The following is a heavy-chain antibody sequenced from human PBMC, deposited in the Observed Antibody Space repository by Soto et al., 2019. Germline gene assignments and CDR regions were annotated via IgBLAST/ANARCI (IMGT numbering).Heavy chain of an antibody. CDR3: GRTYTGG. CDR2: ISGSEDRT. J-gene: IGHJ4*02. D-gene: IGHD3-10*01. V-gene: IGHV3-23*01. Sequence: GGGVVKPGESLGPPVAALGLSLRNHAWSWVRKVQGGGLEWVSGISGSEDRTNYADFVRGRFIISKDRAKNTLYLDMSGLRVDDTAVYFCGRTYTGGWGQGTLVTVSS. CDR1: GLSLRNHA.